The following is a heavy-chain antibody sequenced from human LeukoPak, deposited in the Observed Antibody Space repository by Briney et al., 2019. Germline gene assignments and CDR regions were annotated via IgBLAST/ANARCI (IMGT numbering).Heavy chain of an antibody. CDR3: ARALGGNVIAAAAPGDS. Sequence: GGSLRLSCAASGFTFSNYAMHWVRQAPGKGLEYVSGISSNGGSTYYANSVKGRFTISRDNSKNTLYLQMGSLRVEDMAVYYCARALGGNVIAAAAPGDSWGQGTLVTVSS. D-gene: IGHD6-13*01. CDR2: ISSNGGST. J-gene: IGHJ4*02. V-gene: IGHV3-64*01. CDR1: GFTFSNYA.